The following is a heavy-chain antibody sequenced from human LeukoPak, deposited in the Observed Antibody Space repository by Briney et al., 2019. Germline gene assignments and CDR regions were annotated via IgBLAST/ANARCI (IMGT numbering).Heavy chain of an antibody. D-gene: IGHD6-13*01. Sequence: PSETLSLTCAVYGGSFSGYYWSWIRQPPGKGLEWIGEINHSGSTNYNPSLKSRVTISVDTSKNQFSLKLSSVTAADTAVYYCARGFAAAGPNWFDPWAGEPWSPSPQ. J-gene: IGHJ5*02. CDR3: ARGFAAAGPNWFDP. V-gene: IGHV4-34*01. CDR1: GGSFSGYY. CDR2: INHSGST.